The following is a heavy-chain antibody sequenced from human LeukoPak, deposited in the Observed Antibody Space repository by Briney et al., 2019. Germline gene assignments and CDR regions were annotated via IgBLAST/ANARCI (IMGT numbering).Heavy chain of an antibody. J-gene: IGHJ4*02. CDR2: ISYDGSNK. Sequence: GRSLRLSCAASGFTFSSYAMHWVRQAPGKGLEWVAVISYDGSNKYYADSVKGRFTISRDNSKNTLYLQMSSLRAEDTAVYYCVKGFGELLSRYWGQGTLVTVSS. CDR1: GFTFSSYA. V-gene: IGHV3-30*14. CDR3: VKGFGELLSRY. D-gene: IGHD3-10*01.